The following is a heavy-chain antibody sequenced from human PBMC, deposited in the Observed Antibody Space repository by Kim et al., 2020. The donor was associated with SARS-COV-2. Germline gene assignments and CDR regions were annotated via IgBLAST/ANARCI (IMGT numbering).Heavy chain of an antibody. Sequence: KGRFTISRDNSKNTLYLQMNSLRAEDTAVYYCAKEGTGYSYGPSESYFDYWGQGTLVTVSS. CDR3: AKEGTGYSYGPSESYFDY. J-gene: IGHJ4*02. V-gene: IGHV3-23*01. D-gene: IGHD5-18*01.